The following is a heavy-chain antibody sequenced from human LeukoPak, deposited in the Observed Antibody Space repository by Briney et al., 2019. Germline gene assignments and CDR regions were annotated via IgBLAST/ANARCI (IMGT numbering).Heavy chain of an antibody. D-gene: IGHD2-8*02. CDR1: GFTFSTFA. J-gene: IGHJ4*02. CDR3: ATYRQVLLPFES. V-gene: IGHV3-23*01. CDR2: IFPSGGEI. Sequence: GGSLRLSCAASGFTFSTFAMIWVRQPPGKGLEWVSSIFPSGGEIHYADSVRGRFTISRDNSKSALSLQMNSLRAEDTAIYYCATYRQVLLPFESWGQGTLVTVSS.